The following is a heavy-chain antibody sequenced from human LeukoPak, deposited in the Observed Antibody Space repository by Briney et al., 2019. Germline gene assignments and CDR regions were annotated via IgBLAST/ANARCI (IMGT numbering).Heavy chain of an antibody. CDR3: AKQRDSGYTSFDF. CDR2: VTGGGGST. D-gene: IGHD3-22*01. Sequence: GGSLRLSCAASGCTFSTYAMSWVRQAPGKGLEWVSAVTGGGGSTYFADSVRGRFTISRDNSKSTVYLQMNSLRADDTAVYYCAKQRDSGYTSFDFWGQGTLVTVSS. CDR1: GCTFSTYA. J-gene: IGHJ4*02. V-gene: IGHV3-23*01.